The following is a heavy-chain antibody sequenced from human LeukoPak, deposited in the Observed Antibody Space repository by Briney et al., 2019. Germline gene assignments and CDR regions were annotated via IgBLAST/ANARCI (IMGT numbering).Heavy chain of an antibody. D-gene: IGHD5-18*01. Sequence: GGSLRLSCAASGFTFSGYGMHWVRQAPGKGLEWVAFIRYDGSNKYYADSVKGRFTISRDNSKNTLYLQMNSLRAEDTAVYYCAKERDTAMVTIDYWGQGTLVTVSS. CDR2: IRYDGSNK. J-gene: IGHJ4*02. V-gene: IGHV3-30*02. CDR3: AKERDTAMVTIDY. CDR1: GFTFSGYG.